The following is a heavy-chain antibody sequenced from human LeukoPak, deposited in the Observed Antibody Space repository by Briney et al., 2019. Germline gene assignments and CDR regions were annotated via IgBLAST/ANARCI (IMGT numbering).Heavy chain of an antibody. Sequence: PGGFLRLSCAASGFTFSSYSMNWVRQAPGKGLEWVSSISSSSYIYYADSVKGRFTISRDNAKNSLYLQMNSLRAEDTAVYYCARASNFDWLLYVPYYYYYYMDVWGKGTTVTVSS. J-gene: IGHJ6*03. CDR2: ISSSSYI. CDR1: GFTFSSYS. CDR3: ARASNFDWLLYVPYYYYYYMDV. V-gene: IGHV3-21*01. D-gene: IGHD3-9*01.